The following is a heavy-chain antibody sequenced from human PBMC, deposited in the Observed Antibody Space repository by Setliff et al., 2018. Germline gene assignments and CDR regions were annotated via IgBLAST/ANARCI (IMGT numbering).Heavy chain of an antibody. CDR2: ISGYNGNT. CDR3: ARAPRWGAGKALDY. Sequence: ASVKVSCKASGYSLTDYAVTWVRQAPGQGLEWMGWISGYNGNTNYGQKFQGRVAMTTDSSKNTVYMELKTLRFDDTAFYYCARAPRWGAGKALDYWGQGTLVTVSS. CDR1: GYSLTDYA. D-gene: IGHD3-16*01. J-gene: IGHJ4*02. V-gene: IGHV1-18*01.